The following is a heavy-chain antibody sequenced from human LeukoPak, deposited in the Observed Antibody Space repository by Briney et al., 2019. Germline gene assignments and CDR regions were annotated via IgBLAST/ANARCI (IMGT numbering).Heavy chain of an antibody. J-gene: IGHJ3*02. D-gene: IGHD3-16*01. CDR3: TIDSGELPLDGFDI. CDR2: ITTSSSTI. V-gene: IGHV3-48*02. Sequence: GGSLRLSCAAPGFTFRGYNMNWVRQAPGKGLEWVSYITTSSSTIYYADSVKGRFTTSRDNAKNSLYLQMKTLRDDDTAVYYYTIDSGELPLDGFDIWAQGTMVSVSS. CDR1: GFTFRGYN.